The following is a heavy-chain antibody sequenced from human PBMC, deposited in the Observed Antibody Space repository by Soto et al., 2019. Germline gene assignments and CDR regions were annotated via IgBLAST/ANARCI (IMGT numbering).Heavy chain of an antibody. CDR2: IYHSRST. J-gene: IGHJ3*02. CDR1: GGSISSSNW. CDR3: ARVRGSGQDFDAFDI. Sequence: QVQLQESGPGLVKPSGTLSLTCAVSGGSISSSNWWSWVRQPPGKGLEWIGEIYHSRSTNYNPSLKGRVTISVGKSKNQFSLKLSSVTAADTAVYYCARVRGSGQDFDAFDIWGQGTMVTVSS. D-gene: IGHD6-19*01. V-gene: IGHV4-4*02.